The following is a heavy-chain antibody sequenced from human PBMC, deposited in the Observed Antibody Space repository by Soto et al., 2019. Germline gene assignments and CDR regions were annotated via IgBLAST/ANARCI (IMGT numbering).Heavy chain of an antibody. CDR1: GGTFSSYT. CDR3: AREDYGDELVY. CDR2: IIPILGIA. V-gene: IGHV1-69*08. J-gene: IGHJ4*02. D-gene: IGHD4-17*01. Sequence: QVQLVQSGAEVKKPGSSVKVSCKASGGTFSSYTISWVRQAPGQGLEWMGRIIPILGIANYAQKFQGRVTXTXXKSTSTAYMELSSLRSEDTAVYYCAREDYGDELVYWGQGTLVTVSS.